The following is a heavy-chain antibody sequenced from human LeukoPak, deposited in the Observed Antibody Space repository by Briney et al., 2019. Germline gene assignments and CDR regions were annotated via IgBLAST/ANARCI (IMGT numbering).Heavy chain of an antibody. J-gene: IGHJ5*02. CDR1: GYTFTSYY. V-gene: IGHV1-46*03. D-gene: IGHD3-10*01. CDR2: INPSGGST. Sequence: ASVKVSCKASGYTFTSYYMHWVRQAPGQGLEWMVIINPSGGSTSYAQKFQGRVTMTRDTSTSTVYMELSSLRSEDTAVYYCARDVLLWFGEEDWFDPWSQGNLVTVSS. CDR3: ARDVLLWFGEEDWFDP.